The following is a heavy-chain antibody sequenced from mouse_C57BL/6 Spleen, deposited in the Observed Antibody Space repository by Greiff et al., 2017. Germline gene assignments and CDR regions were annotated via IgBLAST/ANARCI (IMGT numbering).Heavy chain of an antibody. CDR3: ARDRDYDYDHYAMDY. Sequence: EVKLVESGPGLVKPSQSLSLTCSVTGYSITSGYYWNWIRQFPGNKLEWMGYISYDGSNNYNPSLKNRISITRDTSKNQFFLKLNSVTTEDTATYYCARDRDYDYDHYAMDYWGQGTSVTVSS. CDR2: ISYDGSN. CDR1: GYSITSGYY. D-gene: IGHD2-4*01. J-gene: IGHJ4*01. V-gene: IGHV3-6*01.